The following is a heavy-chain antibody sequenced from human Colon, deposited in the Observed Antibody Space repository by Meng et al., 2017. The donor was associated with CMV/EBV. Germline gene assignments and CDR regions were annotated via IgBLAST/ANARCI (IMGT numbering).Heavy chain of an antibody. J-gene: IGHJ6*02. D-gene: IGHD1-26*01. CDR1: GYTFTSYY. CDR2: INPSGGST. Sequence: ASVKVSCKASGYTFTSYYMHWVRQAPGQGLEWMGIINPSGGSTSYAQKFQGRVTMTRDTSTSTVYMELSSLRSEDTAVYYCARDRIQGGSYYYYYGMDVWGQGTTVTV. CDR3: ARDRIQGGSYYYYYGMDV. V-gene: IGHV1-46*01.